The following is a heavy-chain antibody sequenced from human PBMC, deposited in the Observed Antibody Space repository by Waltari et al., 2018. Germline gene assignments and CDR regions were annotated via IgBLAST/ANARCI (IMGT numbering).Heavy chain of an antibody. CDR2: IDYSGST. D-gene: IGHD3-22*01. J-gene: IGHJ4*02. Sequence: QLQLQESGPGLVKPSETLSLTCTVPVGSISSSSYSWGWIRQPPGKGLEWIGSIDYSGSTYYNPSLKSRVTISVDTSKNQFSLKLSSVTAADTAVYYCARLLPLDSSGYYPDYWGQGTLVTVSS. V-gene: IGHV4-39*01. CDR3: ARLLPLDSSGYYPDY. CDR1: VGSISSSSYS.